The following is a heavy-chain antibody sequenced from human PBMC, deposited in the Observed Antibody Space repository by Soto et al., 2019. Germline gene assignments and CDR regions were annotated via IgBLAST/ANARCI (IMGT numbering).Heavy chain of an antibody. CDR2: IYDSGST. CDR3: AAAPRY. V-gene: IGHV4-59*01. Sequence: QVQLQETGPGLVKPSETLSLTGTASGGSISNYYWSWVRKPPGKGLEWIGYIYDSGSTNDNPSLKSRVTIPVDTSNNQFSLSRTSVTAADTAVYYCAAAPRYWGQGTLVTVSS. J-gene: IGHJ4*02. D-gene: IGHD2-15*01. CDR1: GGSISNYY.